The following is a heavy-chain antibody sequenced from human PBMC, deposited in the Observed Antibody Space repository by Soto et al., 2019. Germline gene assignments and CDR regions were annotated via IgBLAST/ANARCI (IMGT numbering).Heavy chain of an antibody. V-gene: IGHV3-23*01. CDR1: GFTFSDYA. J-gene: IGHJ4*02. CDR3: AKDGTRNSSLSGWPDY. D-gene: IGHD6-19*01. Sequence: EVQLLEAGGGLVQPGGSLRLSCAASGFTFSDYAMSWVRQAPGKGLEWVSVIGGIGDSTYYADSVKGRFTISRDSSQNTLYLQMNGLTAEDTAVYYCAKDGTRNSSLSGWPDYWGRGTLVTVSS. CDR2: IGGIGDST.